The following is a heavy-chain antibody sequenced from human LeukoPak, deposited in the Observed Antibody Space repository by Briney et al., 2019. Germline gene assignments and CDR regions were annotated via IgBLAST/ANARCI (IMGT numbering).Heavy chain of an antibody. CDR1: GGSISSYY. CDR3: ARDQGWVLGELISNSFDI. CDR2: IYSGST. Sequence: KPSETLSLTCTVSGGSISSYYWSWIRQPAGKGLEWIGRIYSGSTNYNPSLKSRVGVSVDTSKNQFSLHLNSVTAADTAVYYCARDQGWVLGELISNSFDIWGQGTTVTVSS. V-gene: IGHV4-4*07. J-gene: IGHJ3*02. D-gene: IGHD3-22*01.